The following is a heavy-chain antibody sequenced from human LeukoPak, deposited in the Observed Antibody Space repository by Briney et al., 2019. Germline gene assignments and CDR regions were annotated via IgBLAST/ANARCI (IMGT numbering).Heavy chain of an antibody. CDR1: GGSSRDFSDYY. CDR2: INESGST. CDR3: AKSSGIAAAGNNWFDP. Sequence: PSETLSLTCAVSGGSSRDFSDYYWSWIRQPPGKGLEWMGEINESGSTYYSPSLSNRLTISVDKSKKQFSLRLTSVTAADTAVYYCAKSSGIAAAGNNWFDPWGQGTLVTVSS. J-gene: IGHJ5*02. V-gene: IGHV4-34*01. D-gene: IGHD6-13*01.